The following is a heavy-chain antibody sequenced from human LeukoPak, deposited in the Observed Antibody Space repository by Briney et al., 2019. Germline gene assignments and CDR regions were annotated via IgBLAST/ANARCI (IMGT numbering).Heavy chain of an antibody. D-gene: IGHD3-9*01. Sequence: GGSLRLSCAASGFTFSSYFWMHWVRQAPGKGLVWVSRIKSDGSSSTYADSVKGRFTISRDNAKNSLYLQMNNLRAEDTALYYCAKPYSGTILTGWFDPWGQGTLVTVSS. CDR2: IKSDGSSS. CDR3: AKPYSGTILTGWFDP. J-gene: IGHJ5*02. CDR1: GFTFSSYFW. V-gene: IGHV3-74*01.